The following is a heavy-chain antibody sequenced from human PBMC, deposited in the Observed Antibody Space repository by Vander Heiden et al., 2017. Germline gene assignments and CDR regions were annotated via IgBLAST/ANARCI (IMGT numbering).Heavy chain of an antibody. CDR3: AGTLQNCGGDCYPTGYFDY. V-gene: IGHV3-53*01. D-gene: IGHD2-21*02. CDR2: IYSDGRT. CDR1: GFTASNNY. Sequence: EVQLVESGGGLIQPGGSLRLSCAASGFTASNNYMSWVRQAPGKGLEWVSVIYSDGRTYYADSVKGRFTISRDNSKNTVYLQMNSLRAEDTAVYYCAGTLQNCGGDCYPTGYFDYWGQGTLVTVSS. J-gene: IGHJ4*02.